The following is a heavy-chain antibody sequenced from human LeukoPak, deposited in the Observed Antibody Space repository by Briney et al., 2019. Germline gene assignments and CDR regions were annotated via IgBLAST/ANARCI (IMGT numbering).Heavy chain of an antibody. CDR2: IYPGASDT. V-gene: IGHV5-51*01. Sequence: GESLKISCKCSGYSFTSYWIGWVRQMPGKGLEWMGIIYPGASDTRYSPSFQGQVTISVDKSISTAYLQWSSLKASDTAIYYCAKIDRQYCSRSSCYALDYWGQGTQVTVSS. J-gene: IGHJ4*02. D-gene: IGHD2-2*01. CDR3: AKIDRQYCSRSSCYALDY. CDR1: GYSFTSYW.